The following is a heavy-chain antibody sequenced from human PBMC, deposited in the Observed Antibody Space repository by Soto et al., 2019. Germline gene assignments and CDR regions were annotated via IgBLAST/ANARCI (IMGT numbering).Heavy chain of an antibody. Sequence: SVKVSCKSSGGTFSSYAISWVRQAPGQGLEWMGGVIPVFGLATYAQKVQGRVTITADKSTNTAYMEVSSLRSEDTAVYYCARGKSYYGSGKGIYDYYSLDVWGQGTKVTFSS. CDR3: ARGKSYYGSGKGIYDYYSLDV. CDR2: VIPVFGLA. CDR1: GGTFSSYA. D-gene: IGHD3-10*01. V-gene: IGHV1-69*10. J-gene: IGHJ6*02.